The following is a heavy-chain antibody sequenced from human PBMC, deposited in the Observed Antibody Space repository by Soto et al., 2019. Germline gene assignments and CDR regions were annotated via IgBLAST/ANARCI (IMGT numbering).Heavy chain of an antibody. D-gene: IGHD1-26*01. Sequence: LSLTCDVSGDSISTSSYYWGWIRQPPGKGLEWIASIYYSGATYYNPSLQSRVTISVDPSNNRFSLTLSSLTAADTAVYFCAGLAYSGYLQTWGQGSLVTVSS. CDR2: IYYSGAT. CDR1: GDSISTSSYY. J-gene: IGHJ1*01. CDR3: AGLAYSGYLQT. V-gene: IGHV4-39*02.